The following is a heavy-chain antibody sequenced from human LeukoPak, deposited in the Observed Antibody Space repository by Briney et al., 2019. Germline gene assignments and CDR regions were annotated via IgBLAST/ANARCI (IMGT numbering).Heavy chain of an antibody. CDR2: INSDGSST. J-gene: IGHJ3*02. CDR1: GFTFSSYW. Sequence: GGSLRLSCAASGFTFSSYWMHWGRHAQGQGLGWVSLINSDGSSTSYADSVKGRFTISRDNAKNTLYLQMNSLRAEDTAVYYCARDSTMVREHDAFDIWGQGTMVTVSS. V-gene: IGHV3-74*01. D-gene: IGHD3-10*01. CDR3: ARDSTMVREHDAFDI.